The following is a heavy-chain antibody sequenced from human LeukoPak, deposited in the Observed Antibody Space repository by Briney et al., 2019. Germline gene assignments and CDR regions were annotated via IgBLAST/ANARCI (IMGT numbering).Heavy chain of an antibody. V-gene: IGHV4-39*01. CDR1: GGSISSTSYY. CDR3: AKAGVRYFDSSGLYAFDF. J-gene: IGHJ3*01. D-gene: IGHD3-22*01. Sequence: SETLSLTCAVSGGSISSTSYYWAWIRQPPGKGLEWIGTIYYSGSTYHSPSLKSRVTMSVDTSRNQFSLKLSSVDAADTAVYYCAKAGVRYFDSSGLYAFDFWGQGTTVTVSS. CDR2: IYYSGST.